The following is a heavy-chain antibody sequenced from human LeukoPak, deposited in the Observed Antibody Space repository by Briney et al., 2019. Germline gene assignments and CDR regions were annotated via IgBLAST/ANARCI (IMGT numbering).Heavy chain of an antibody. CDR3: ARDHHGFWSGYLGNNYFDN. CDR1: GYTFTTYG. Sequence: ASVKVSCKTSGYTFTTYGINWVRQAPGQGFEWMGWISVYNGNKNYGQNFQGRLTLTTDTSTSTAYMELKSLKSDDTAVYFCARDHHGFWSGYLGNNYFDNWGQRTLVTVSS. J-gene: IGHJ4*02. D-gene: IGHD3-3*01. CDR2: ISVYNGNK. V-gene: IGHV1-18*01.